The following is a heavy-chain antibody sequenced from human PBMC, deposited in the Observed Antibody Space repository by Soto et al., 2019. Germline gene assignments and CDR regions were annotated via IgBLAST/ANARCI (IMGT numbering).Heavy chain of an antibody. CDR1: GDFISNTTYY. V-gene: IGHV4-39*01. CDR2: IYFSGSGTS. J-gene: IGHJ5*02. D-gene: IGHD1-26*01. CDR3: AKRIVGATGNWFDP. Sequence: SETLSLTCSVSGDFISNTTYYCAWVRQAPGKGLEWVGSIYFSGSGTSHYNPSLKSRVTISVDTSKNQFSLKLTSVTAADTAVYYCAKRIVGATGNWFDPWGQGTLVTVSS.